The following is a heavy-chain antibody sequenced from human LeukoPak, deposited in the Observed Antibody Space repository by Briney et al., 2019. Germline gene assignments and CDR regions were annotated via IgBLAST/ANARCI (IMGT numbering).Heavy chain of an antibody. J-gene: IGHJ4*02. Sequence: SETLSLTCTVSGGSISSSSYYWGWIRQPPGKGLEWIGSIYYSGSTYYNLSLKSRVTISVDTSKNQFSLKLSSVTAADTAVYYCARQAVPAAAAGTGLFDYWGQGTLVTVSS. CDR3: ARQAVPAAAAGTGLFDY. CDR2: IYYSGST. CDR1: GGSISSSSYY. V-gene: IGHV4-39*01. D-gene: IGHD6-13*01.